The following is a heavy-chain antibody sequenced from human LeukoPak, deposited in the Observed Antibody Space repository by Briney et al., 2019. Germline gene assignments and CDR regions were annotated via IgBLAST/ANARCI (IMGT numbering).Heavy chain of an antibody. J-gene: IGHJ4*02. CDR1: GFGFSVYW. CDR2: INEDGTSA. V-gene: IGHV3-74*01. Sequence: GGSLRLSCAASGFGFSVYWMHWVRQAPGKGLVWVAHINEDGTSASHADSVKGRFTISRDNAKNTLYLQMNSLTVEDTAVYYCARVPTNSYGFGQWGQGSLATVSS. D-gene: IGHD5-18*01. CDR3: ARVPTNSYGFGQ.